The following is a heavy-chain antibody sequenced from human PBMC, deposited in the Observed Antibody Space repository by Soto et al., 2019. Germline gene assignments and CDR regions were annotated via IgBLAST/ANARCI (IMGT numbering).Heavy chain of an antibody. CDR3: ARDEDRQQLGGNYYYRVDV. D-gene: IGHD3-10*01. CDR2: IMPIFRTP. J-gene: IGHJ6*02. Sequence: QVQLEQSGAEVKKPGSSVKVSCKASGGTFSTSAISWVRQAPGQGLEWMGGIMPIFRTPDYAQKFQGRVTITADESTSTAYMELSGRGSDDTAVYYCARDEDRQQLGGNYYYRVDVWGQGTTVTVSS. CDR1: GGTFSTSA. V-gene: IGHV1-69*13.